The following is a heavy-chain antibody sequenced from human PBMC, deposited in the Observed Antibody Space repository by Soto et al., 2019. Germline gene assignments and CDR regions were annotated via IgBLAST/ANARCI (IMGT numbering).Heavy chain of an antibody. J-gene: IGHJ6*02. CDR2: IDPSDSYT. CDR3: ARRPGYSSSPYAHLYGMDV. Sequence: PGESLKISCKGSGYSFTSYWISWVRQMPGKGLEWMGRIDPSDSYTNYSPSFQGHVTISADKSISTAYLQWSSLKASDTAMYYCARRPGYSSSPYAHLYGMDVWGQGTTVTVSS. V-gene: IGHV5-10-1*01. CDR1: GYSFTSYW. D-gene: IGHD6-13*01.